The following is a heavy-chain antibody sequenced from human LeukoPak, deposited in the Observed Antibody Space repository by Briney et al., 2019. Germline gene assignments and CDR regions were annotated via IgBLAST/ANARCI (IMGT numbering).Heavy chain of an antibody. CDR2: IYYSGST. CDR3: ARIFDYYFDY. J-gene: IGHJ4*02. CDR1: GGSISSYY. Sequence: PSETLSLTCTVSGGSISSYYWSWIRQPPGKGLEWIGYIYYSGSTNYNPSLKSRVTISVDTSKNQFSLRLSSVTAADTAVYYCARIFDYYFDYWGQGTLVTVSS. V-gene: IGHV4-59*01. D-gene: IGHD2-21*01.